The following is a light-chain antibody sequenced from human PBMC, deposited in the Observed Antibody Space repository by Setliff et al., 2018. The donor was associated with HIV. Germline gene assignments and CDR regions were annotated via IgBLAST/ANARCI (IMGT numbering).Light chain of an antibody. CDR3: CSYAGSYSLL. J-gene: IGLJ2*01. V-gene: IGLV2-14*01. CDR2: EVS. CDR1: SSDVGGYNY. Sequence: QSALAQPASVSGSPGQSITISCTGTSSDVGGYNYVSWYQQHPGKAPKLMVFEVSNRPSGVSNRFSGSKSGNTASLTISGLQAEDEADYYCCSYAGSYSLLFGGGTKVTVL.